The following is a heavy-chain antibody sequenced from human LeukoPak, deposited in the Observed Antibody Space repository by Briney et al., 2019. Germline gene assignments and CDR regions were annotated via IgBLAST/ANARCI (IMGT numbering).Heavy chain of an antibody. V-gene: IGHV1-8*03. CDR2: MNPNSGNT. CDR3: AREKQSGGTPFDY. D-gene: IGHD1-26*01. J-gene: IGHJ4*02. Sequence: ASVKVSCKASGYTFTSYDINWVRQATGQGLEWMGWMNPNSGNTGYAQKFQGRVTITRNTSISTAYMELSSLRSEDTAVYYCAREKQSGGTPFDYWGQGSLVTVSS. CDR1: GYTFTSYD.